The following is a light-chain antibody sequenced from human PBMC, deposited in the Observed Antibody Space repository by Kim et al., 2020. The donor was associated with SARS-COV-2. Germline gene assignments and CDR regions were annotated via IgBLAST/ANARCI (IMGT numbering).Light chain of an antibody. CDR2: GAS. CDR1: KSVLYSSNNKNY. V-gene: IGKV4-1*01. Sequence: RATINCKSSKSVLYSSNNKNYLTWYQQKPGQPPTLLSYGASTRESGVPDRFSGSGSGTDFTLTISSLQAEDVAVYYCQQYYSTSYSFGQGTKLEI. CDR3: QQYYSTSYS. J-gene: IGKJ2*03.